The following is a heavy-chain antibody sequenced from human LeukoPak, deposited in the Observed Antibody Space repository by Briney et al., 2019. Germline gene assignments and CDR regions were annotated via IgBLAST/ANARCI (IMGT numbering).Heavy chain of an antibody. CDR1: GFTFDDYG. Sequence: GGSLRLSCAASGFTFDDYGMSWVRQAPGKGLEWVSGINWNGGSTGYADSVKGRFTISRDNAKNSLYLQMNSLRAEDTALYYCARVNLGYSTTRDYAFDIWGQGILVTVSS. D-gene: IGHD3-16*01. CDR2: INWNGGST. V-gene: IGHV3-20*04. CDR3: ARVNLGYSTTRDYAFDI. J-gene: IGHJ4*02.